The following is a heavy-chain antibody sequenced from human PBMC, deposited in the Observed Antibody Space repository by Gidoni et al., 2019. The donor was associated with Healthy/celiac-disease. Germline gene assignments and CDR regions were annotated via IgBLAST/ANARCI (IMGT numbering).Heavy chain of an antibody. J-gene: IGHJ4*02. CDR2: INPNSGGT. D-gene: IGHD6-19*01. V-gene: IGHV1-2*02. Sequence: QLQLVQSGAEVTKPGASVKVSCHASGYTFTGSYMHWVRQAPGQGLEWMGWINPNSGGTNDAQKFQGRVTMTRDTSISTAYMELSRLRSDDTAVYYCARGSSGWYLINWGQGTLVTVSS. CDR3: ARGSSGWYLIN. CDR1: GYTFTGSY.